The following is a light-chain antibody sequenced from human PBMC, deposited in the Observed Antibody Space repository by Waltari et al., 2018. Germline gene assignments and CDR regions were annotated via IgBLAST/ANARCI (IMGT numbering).Light chain of an antibody. CDR3: QQYYTTPYA. CDR1: QSVFYTSHSKNY. J-gene: IGKJ2*01. Sequence: DIVMTQSPDSLAVSLGERATINCKSSQSVFYTSHSKNYLAYQQKPGQPPKLLIYWASTRESGVPDRFSGSGSGTDFTLTISSLEAEDVAVYYCQQYYTTPYAFGQGTKLEI. CDR2: WAS. V-gene: IGKV4-1*01.